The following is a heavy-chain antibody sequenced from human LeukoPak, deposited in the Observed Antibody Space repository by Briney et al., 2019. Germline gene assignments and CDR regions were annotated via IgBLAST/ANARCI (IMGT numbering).Heavy chain of an antibody. CDR1: GFTFSSYI. J-gene: IGHJ4*02. Sequence: GGSLRLSCAASGFTFSSYIMNWVRQAPGKVLEWVSSISSGSSYIYYADSVKGRFPISRDNAKNSLYLQMTSLRAEDTAVYYCARNGAVGVTDYWGQGTLVTVSS. V-gene: IGHV3-21*01. CDR2: ISSGSSYI. CDR3: ARNGAVGVTDY. D-gene: IGHD2-8*01.